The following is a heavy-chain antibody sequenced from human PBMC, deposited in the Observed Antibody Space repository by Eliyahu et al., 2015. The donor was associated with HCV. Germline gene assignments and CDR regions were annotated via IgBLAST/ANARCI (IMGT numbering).Heavy chain of an antibody. CDR3: AHRVNWKFGGGYAY. CDR1: GFSLSSSGEG. J-gene: IGHJ4*02. Sequence: QITLKESGPALVKPTQTLTLTCAFSGFSLSSSGEGVGWIRQPPGKALEWLALIYLDCCKDLNPPLKNRLTIAKDASKNQVVLTMTNMDPVDSATYYCAHRVNWKFGGGYAYWGQGALVTVSS. D-gene: IGHD1-1*01. V-gene: IGHV2-5*02. CDR2: IYLDCCK.